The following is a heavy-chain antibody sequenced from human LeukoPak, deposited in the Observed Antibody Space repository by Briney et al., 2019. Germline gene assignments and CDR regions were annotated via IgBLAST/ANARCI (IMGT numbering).Heavy chain of an antibody. V-gene: IGHV4-39*07. J-gene: IGHJ6*03. CDR3: ARDQADDYPNYYYYYMDV. D-gene: IGHD4-11*01. CDR2: IYYSGST. CDR1: GGSISSSSYY. Sequence: KPSETLSLTCTVSGGSISSSSYYWGWIRQPPGKGLEWIGSIYYSGSTYYNPSLKSRVTISVDTSKNQFSLKLSSVTAADTAVYYCARDQADDYPNYYYYYMDVWGKGTTVTVSS.